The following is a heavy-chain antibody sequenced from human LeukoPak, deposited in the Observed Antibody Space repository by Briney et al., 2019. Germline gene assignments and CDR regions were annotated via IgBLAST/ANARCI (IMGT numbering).Heavy chain of an antibody. CDR3: ARDKGRWEFYFDY. CDR2: ISSGDRT. Sequence: GGSLRLSCAASGFTASSNYMSWVRQAPGGGVEWVSVISSGDRTYYADSVKGPVTISRDNSKSTLYLQRNGLRAEDTAVYYCARDKGRWEFYFDYWGQGTLVTVSS. V-gene: IGHV3-66*02. J-gene: IGHJ4*02. D-gene: IGHD1-26*01. CDR1: GFTASSNY.